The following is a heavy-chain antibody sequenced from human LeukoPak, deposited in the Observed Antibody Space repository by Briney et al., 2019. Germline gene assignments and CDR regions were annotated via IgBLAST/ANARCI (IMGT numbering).Heavy chain of an antibody. CDR2: IYYTRST. CDR3: ARVRYSDTLTGYYGDGYLDY. V-gene: IGHV4-59*01. J-gene: IGHJ4*02. CDR1: GGSISSCY. Sequence: KSSETLSLTCTVSGGSISSCYWSWIRQPPGKGLEWIGYIYYTRSTHYNPSLKSRVTISVDTSKNQFSLKLSSVTAADTAVYYCARVRYSDTLTGYYGDGYLDYWGQGTLVTVSS. D-gene: IGHD3-9*01.